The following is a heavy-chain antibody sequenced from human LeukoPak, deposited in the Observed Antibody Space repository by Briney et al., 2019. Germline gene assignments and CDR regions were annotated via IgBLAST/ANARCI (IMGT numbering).Heavy chain of an antibody. Sequence: PGGSLRLSCAASGFTFSSYWMHWVRQAPGKGLEWVSYISSSGSTIYYADSVKGRFTISRDNAKNSLYLQMNSLRAEDTAVYYCASSSGSYYGGFDYWGQGTLVTVSS. CDR3: ASSSGSYYGGFDY. D-gene: IGHD1-26*01. V-gene: IGHV3-48*04. CDR2: ISSSGSTI. CDR1: GFTFSSYW. J-gene: IGHJ4*02.